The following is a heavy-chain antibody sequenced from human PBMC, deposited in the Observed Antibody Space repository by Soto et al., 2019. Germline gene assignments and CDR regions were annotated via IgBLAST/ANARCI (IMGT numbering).Heavy chain of an antibody. J-gene: IGHJ5*02. CDR2: IYYSGST. D-gene: IGHD3-10*01. Sequence: KPSETLSLTCTVSGGSISSSSYYWGWIRQPPGKGLEWIGSIYYSGSTYYNPSLKSRVTISVDTSKNQFSLKLSSVTAADTAVYYCARRRYIMVRGVYFDPWGQGTLVTVSS. CDR3: ARRRYIMVRGVYFDP. CDR1: GGSISSSSYY. V-gene: IGHV4-39*01.